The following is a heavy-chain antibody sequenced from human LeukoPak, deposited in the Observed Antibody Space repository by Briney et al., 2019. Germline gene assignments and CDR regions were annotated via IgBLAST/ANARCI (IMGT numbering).Heavy chain of an antibody. Sequence: GGSLRLSCAASGFTFRNYGMHWVRQAPGKGLEWVAFIRYDVSNKYYADSVKGRFTISRDNSKNTLYLQMNSLRAEDTAVYYCARDNPPGDSSEGSAFDYWGQGTLVTVSS. CDR2: IRYDVSNK. V-gene: IGHV3-30*02. CDR1: GFTFRNYG. J-gene: IGHJ4*02. D-gene: IGHD3-22*01. CDR3: ARDNPPGDSSEGSAFDY.